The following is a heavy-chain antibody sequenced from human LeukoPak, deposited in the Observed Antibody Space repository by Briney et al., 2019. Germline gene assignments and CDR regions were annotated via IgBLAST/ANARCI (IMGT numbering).Heavy chain of an antibody. CDR3: AGVRVGYYYYMDV. J-gene: IGHJ6*03. D-gene: IGHD3-22*01. V-gene: IGHV1-18*01. CDR1: GYTFTSYG. Sequence: AASVKVSRKASGYTFTSYGISWVRQAPGQGLEWMGWISAYNGNTNYAQKLQGRVTMTTNTSTSTAYMELRSLRYDDTAMYYCAGVRVGYYYYMDVWGKGTTVTVSS. CDR2: ISAYNGNT.